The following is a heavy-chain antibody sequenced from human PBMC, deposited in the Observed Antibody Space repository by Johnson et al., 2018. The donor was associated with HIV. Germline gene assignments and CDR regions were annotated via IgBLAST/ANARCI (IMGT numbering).Heavy chain of an antibody. CDR2: IKSKTDGGTI. V-gene: IGHV3-15*01. CDR3: ARVSNHAFDI. CDR1: GFTFNDAW. Sequence: MQLVESGGGLVKPGGSLRLSCAASGFTFNDAWMTWVRQPPGKGLEWVGRIKSKTDGGTIEYAAPVKGRFTISRDDSKNTLYLQMNSLRAEDTAVYYCARVSNHAFDIWGQGTMVTVSS. J-gene: IGHJ3*02.